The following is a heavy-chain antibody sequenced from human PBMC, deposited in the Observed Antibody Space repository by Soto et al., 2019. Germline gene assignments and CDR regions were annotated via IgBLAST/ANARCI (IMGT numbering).Heavy chain of an antibody. Sequence: SYAIHWVRQAPGKGLEWVAVISYDGSNEFYADSVKGRFTISRDTSKNTLYLQMNSLRPEDTAVYYCARDRVAAARFYYYSMDVWGQGTTVTVSS. CDR3: ARDRVAAARFYYYSMDV. CDR1: SYA. D-gene: IGHD2-15*01. CDR2: ISYDGSNE. J-gene: IGHJ6*02. V-gene: IGHV3-30-3*01.